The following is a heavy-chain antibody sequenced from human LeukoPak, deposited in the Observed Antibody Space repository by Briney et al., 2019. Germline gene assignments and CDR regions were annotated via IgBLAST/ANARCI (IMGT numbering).Heavy chain of an antibody. CDR1: GYTFTSYG. J-gene: IGHJ5*02. V-gene: IGHV1-18*01. CDR3: ARGSYCGGDCYSNWFDP. Sequence: ASVKVSCKASGYTFTSYGISWVRQAPGQGLEWMGWISAYNGSTNYAQKLQGRVTMTTDTSTSTAYMELRSLRSDDTAVYYCARGSYCGGDCYSNWFDPWGQGTLVTVSS. D-gene: IGHD2-21*02. CDR2: ISAYNGST.